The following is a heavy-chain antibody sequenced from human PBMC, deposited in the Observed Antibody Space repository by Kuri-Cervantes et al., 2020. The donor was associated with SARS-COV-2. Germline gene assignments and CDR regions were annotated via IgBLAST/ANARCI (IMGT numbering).Heavy chain of an antibody. J-gene: IGHJ4*02. V-gene: IGHV3-21*01. CDR2: ISSSSSYI. CDR3: ARGITMIVVVTPFDY. Sequence: LSLTCAASGSTFSSYSMNWVRQAPGKGLEWVSSISSSSSYIYYADSVKGRFTISRDNAKNSLYLQMNSLRAEDTSVYYCARGITMIVVVTPFDYWGQGTLVTVSS. D-gene: IGHD3-22*01. CDR1: GSTFSSYS.